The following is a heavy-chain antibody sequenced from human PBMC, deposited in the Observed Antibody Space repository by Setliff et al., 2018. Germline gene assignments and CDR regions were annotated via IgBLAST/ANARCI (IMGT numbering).Heavy chain of an antibody. CDR3: ARGWGSGWSKEGAFDI. D-gene: IGHD6-19*01. J-gene: IGHJ3*02. V-gene: IGHV4-34*01. Sequence: SETLSLTCAVYGGSFSGYYWSWLRQPPGKGLEWIGEINHSGSTIYNPSLKSRVTISVDTSKNQFSLKLSSVTAADTAVHYCARGWGSGWSKEGAFDIWGQGTMVTVSS. CDR1: GGSFSGYY. CDR2: INHSGST.